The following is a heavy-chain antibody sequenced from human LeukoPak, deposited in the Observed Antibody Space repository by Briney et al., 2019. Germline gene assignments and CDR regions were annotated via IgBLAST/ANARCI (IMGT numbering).Heavy chain of an antibody. CDR3: ARSSPDYYDSSGNYPFDY. V-gene: IGHV1-18*01. D-gene: IGHD3-22*01. Sequence: ASVKVSCKAPGYTFTTYGISWVRQAPGQGLEWMGWISAYNGNTNYAQKLQGRVTMTTDTSTSTAYMELRSLRSDDTAVYYCARSSPDYYDSSGNYPFDYWGQGTLVTVSS. CDR2: ISAYNGNT. CDR1: GYTFTTYG. J-gene: IGHJ4*02.